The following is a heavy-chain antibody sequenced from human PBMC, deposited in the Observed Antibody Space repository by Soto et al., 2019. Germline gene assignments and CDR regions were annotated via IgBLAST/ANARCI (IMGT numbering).Heavy chain of an antibody. CDR3: ARIYCTTATCDSWFDP. CDR1: GYTFTTFW. D-gene: IGHD2-2*01. J-gene: IGHJ5*02. CDR2: IDPRDSYV. V-gene: IGHV5-10-1*01. Sequence: GESLKISCTGFGYTFTTFWISWVRQMPGKGLEWMGRIDPRDSYVNYSPSFQGHVTISVDKSINTAYLQWGSLKASDNAMYYCARIYCTTATCDSWFDPWGQGTQVTVSS.